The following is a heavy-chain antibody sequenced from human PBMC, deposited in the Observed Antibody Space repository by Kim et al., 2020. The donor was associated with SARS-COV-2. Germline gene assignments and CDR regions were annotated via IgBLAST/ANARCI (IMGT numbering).Heavy chain of an antibody. CDR1: GYTFTSYG. CDR2: ISAYNGNT. D-gene: IGHD3-3*01. Sequence: ASVKVSCKASGYTFTSYGISWVRQAPGQGLEWMGWISAYNGNTNYAQKLQGRVTMTTDTSTSTAYMELRSLRSDDTAVYYCARDQAPGTIFGVVIPKSPPFFDYWGQGTLVTVSS. CDR3: ARDQAPGTIFGVVIPKSPPFFDY. J-gene: IGHJ4*02. V-gene: IGHV1-18*01.